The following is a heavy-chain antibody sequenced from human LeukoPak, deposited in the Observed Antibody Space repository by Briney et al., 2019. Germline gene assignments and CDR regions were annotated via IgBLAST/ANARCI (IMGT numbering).Heavy chain of an antibody. V-gene: IGHV3-48*03. CDR2: ISRSGSTI. J-gene: IGHJ4*02. Sequence: GGSLRLSCAASTFTFSNYEMNWVRQAPGKGVEWISYISRSGSTIYYAESVKGRFTISRDNAKNSLYLEMNSLRAEDTAVYYCASGYDLPYWGQGTLVTVSS. CDR3: ASGYDLPY. CDR1: TFTFSNYE. D-gene: IGHD5-12*01.